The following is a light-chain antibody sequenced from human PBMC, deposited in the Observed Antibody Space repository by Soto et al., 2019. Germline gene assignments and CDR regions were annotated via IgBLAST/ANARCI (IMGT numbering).Light chain of an antibody. CDR2: EVS. J-gene: IGLJ2*01. CDR3: SSYTSSSTVV. CDR1: SSDVGSYNR. Sequence: QSALTQPPSVSGSPGQSVTISCTGTSSDVGSYNRVSWYQQPPGTAPKLMIYEVSNRPSGVPDRFSGSKSGNTASLTLSGLQAEDEADYYCSSYTSSSTVVFGGGTKVTVL. V-gene: IGLV2-18*02.